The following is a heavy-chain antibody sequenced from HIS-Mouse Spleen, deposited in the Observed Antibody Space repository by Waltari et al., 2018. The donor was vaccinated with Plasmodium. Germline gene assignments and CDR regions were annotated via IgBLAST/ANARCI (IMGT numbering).Heavy chain of an antibody. J-gene: IGHJ6*02. CDR1: GGAISSTSYY. Sequence: QLQLQESGPGLVKPSETLSLTCTVSGGAISSTSYYWGGIRQPPRRGPAGIGSLYSSGGTYYNPSLKSRVTISVDTSKNQFSLKLSSVTAADTAVYYCASLPRVEEVTTPFYYYYYGMDVWGQGTTVTVSS. V-gene: IGHV4-39*01. D-gene: IGHD4-4*01. CDR3: ASLPRVEEVTTPFYYYYYGMDV. CDR2: LYSSGGT.